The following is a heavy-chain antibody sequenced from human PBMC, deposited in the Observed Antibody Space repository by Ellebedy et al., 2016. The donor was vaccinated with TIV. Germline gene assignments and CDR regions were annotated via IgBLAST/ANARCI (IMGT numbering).Heavy chain of an antibody. Sequence: MPSETLSLTCTVSGGSISSSSYYWGWIRQPPGKGLEWIGSIYYSGSTYYNPSLKSRVTISVDTSKNQFSLKLSSVTAADTAVYYCAREMATIKPSTYWYFDLWGRGTLVTVSS. D-gene: IGHD5-24*01. CDR2: IYYSGST. V-gene: IGHV4-39*01. CDR1: GGSISSSSYY. CDR3: AREMATIKPSTYWYFDL. J-gene: IGHJ2*01.